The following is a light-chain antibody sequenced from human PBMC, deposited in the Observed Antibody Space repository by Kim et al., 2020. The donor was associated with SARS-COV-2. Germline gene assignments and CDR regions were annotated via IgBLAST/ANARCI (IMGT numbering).Light chain of an antibody. CDR2: GAS. CDR1: QSVSSL. Sequence: ALSPGETATLSCRASQSVSSLLAWYQQKPGQAPRFIMYGASTRATGIPDRFSGSGSGTDFTLTISRLEPEDFAVYYCQQYDSSFTFGGGTKVEIK. J-gene: IGKJ4*01. V-gene: IGKV3-20*01. CDR3: QQYDSSFT.